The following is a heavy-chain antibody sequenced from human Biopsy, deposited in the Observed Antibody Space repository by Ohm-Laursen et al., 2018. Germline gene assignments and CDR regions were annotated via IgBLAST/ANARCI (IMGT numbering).Heavy chain of an antibody. Sequence: SDTLSLTCIVSGGSISSGSNYWAWIRQPPGKGLEWIGSVYHSGTTYYSPSLKSRVTISEDTSKNQLSLKVTSVTAADTAAYYCARHDGNGPFALDSWGQGTLVTVSS. CDR2: VYHSGTT. CDR3: ARHDGNGPFALDS. D-gene: IGHD5-24*01. J-gene: IGHJ4*02. CDR1: GGSISSGSNY. V-gene: IGHV4-39*01.